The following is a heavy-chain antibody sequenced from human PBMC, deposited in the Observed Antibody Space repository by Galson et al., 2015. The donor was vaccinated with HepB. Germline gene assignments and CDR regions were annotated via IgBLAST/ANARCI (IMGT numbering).Heavy chain of an antibody. Sequence: ETLSLTCTVSGGSVSNHNYYWAWIRQPPGQGLEWIGSIYYTGSAYYNPSLKSRVTVSVDTSKNHFSLSLTSVTAADTAIYYCARNGDSGDFVSWFDPWGQGTLVTVSS. V-gene: IGHV4-39*02. J-gene: IGHJ5*02. CDR1: GGSVSNHNYY. D-gene: IGHD4-17*01. CDR3: ARNGDSGDFVSWFDP. CDR2: IYYTGSA.